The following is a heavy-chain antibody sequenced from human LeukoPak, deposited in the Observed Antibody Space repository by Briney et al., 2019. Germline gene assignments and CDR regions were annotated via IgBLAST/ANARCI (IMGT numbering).Heavy chain of an antibody. Sequence: GGSLRLSCAASGFTFSSYAMHWVRQAPGKGLGWVAVIWYDGSNKYYADSVKGRFTISRDNSKNTMHLQMNSLRAEDTAMYYCGRGTSGIAAAGYFDYWGQGTLVTVSS. CDR2: IWYDGSNK. CDR3: GRGTSGIAAAGYFDY. CDR1: GFTFSSYA. D-gene: IGHD6-13*01. V-gene: IGHV3-33*01. J-gene: IGHJ4*02.